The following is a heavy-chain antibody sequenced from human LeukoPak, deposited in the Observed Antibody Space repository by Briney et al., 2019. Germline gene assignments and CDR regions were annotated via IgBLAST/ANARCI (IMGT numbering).Heavy chain of an antibody. CDR1: GGSISSYY. CDR3: AREVVGTPGFDY. D-gene: IGHD6-19*01. CDR2: IYYSGST. J-gene: IGHJ4*02. V-gene: IGHV4-59*01. Sequence: PSETLSLTCTVPGGSISSYYWTWIRQPPGKGLEWIGYIYYSGSTNYNPSLKSRVTISVDTSKNQFSLKLSSVTAADTAVYYCAREVVGTPGFDYWGQGTLVTVSS.